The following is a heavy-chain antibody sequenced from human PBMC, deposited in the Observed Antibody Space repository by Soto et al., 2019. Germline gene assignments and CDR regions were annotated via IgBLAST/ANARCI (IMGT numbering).Heavy chain of an antibody. V-gene: IGHV3-30*18. CDR1: GFTFRNYG. D-gene: IGHD6-13*01. CDR2: ISHDGSDK. CDR3: AKENQHLVHDY. J-gene: IGHJ4*02. Sequence: QVQLVESGGGVVRPGRSLRLTCAASGFTFRNYGMHWVRQAPGKGLEWVAVISHDGSDKYYADSMKGRFIISRDNSENTLFLNMNSLNPEDTAVYYCAKENQHLVHDYWGQGPLVTVSS.